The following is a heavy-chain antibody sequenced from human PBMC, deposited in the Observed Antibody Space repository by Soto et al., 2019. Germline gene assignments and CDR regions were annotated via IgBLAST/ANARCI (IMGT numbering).Heavy chain of an antibody. J-gene: IGHJ2*01. CDR1: GGSISSYY. D-gene: IGHD3-10*01. CDR2: IYYSGST. V-gene: IGHV4-59*01. CDR3: ARDPRKLHYYGSGSYYDWYFDL. Sequence: QVQLQESGPGLVKPSETLSLTCTVSGGSISSYYWSWIRQPPGKGLEWIGYIYYSGSTNYNPSLKSRVTISVDTSKNQCSLKLSSVNAADTAVYYFARDPRKLHYYGSGSYYDWYFDLWGRGTLVTVSS.